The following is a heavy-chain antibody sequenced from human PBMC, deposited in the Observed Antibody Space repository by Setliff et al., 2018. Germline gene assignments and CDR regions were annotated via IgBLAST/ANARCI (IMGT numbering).Heavy chain of an antibody. J-gene: IGHJ4*02. CDR1: GYTFTGYY. CDR2: INPNSGGT. CDR3: ARGRDFWSGYLVY. D-gene: IGHD3-3*01. Sequence: ASVKVSCKASGYTFTGYYMHWVRQAPGQGLEWMGWINPNSGGTNYAQKFQGWVTMTRDTSISTAYMELSRLRSDDTAVYHCARGRDFWSGYLVYWGQGTLVTV. V-gene: IGHV1-2*04.